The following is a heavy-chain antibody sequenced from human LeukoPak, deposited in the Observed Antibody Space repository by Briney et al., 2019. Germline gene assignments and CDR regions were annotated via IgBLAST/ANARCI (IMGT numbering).Heavy chain of an antibody. Sequence: GGSLRLSCAASGFTFSDYYMSWIRQAPGKGLEWVSYISSGGSPIYYADSVKGRFTISRDNAKNSLYLQMNSLRAEDTAVYYCVRAIPAAILGAFDIWGKGTMVTVSS. CDR1: GFTFSDYY. V-gene: IGHV3-11*04. CDR3: VRAIPAAILGAFDI. J-gene: IGHJ3*02. D-gene: IGHD2-2*02. CDR2: ISSGGSPI.